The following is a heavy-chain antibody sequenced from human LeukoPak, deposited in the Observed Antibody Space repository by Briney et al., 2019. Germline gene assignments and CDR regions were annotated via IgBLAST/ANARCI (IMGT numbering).Heavy chain of an antibody. CDR3: ATDSDCSGGSCYDAFDI. J-gene: IGHJ3*02. D-gene: IGHD2-15*01. CDR2: FDPEDGET. V-gene: IGHV1-24*01. Sequence: ASVKVSCKVSGYTLTELSMHWVRQAPGKGLEWMGGFDPEDGETIYAQKFQGRATMTEDTSTDTAYMELSSLRSEDTAVYYCATDSDCSGGSCYDAFDIWGQGTMVTVSS. CDR1: GYTLTELS.